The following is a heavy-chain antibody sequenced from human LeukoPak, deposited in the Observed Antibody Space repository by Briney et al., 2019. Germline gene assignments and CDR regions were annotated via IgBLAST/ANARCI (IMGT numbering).Heavy chain of an antibody. D-gene: IGHD3-10*01. J-gene: IGHJ4*02. CDR3: AKFVGLNGSGRGGYFDY. CDR2: ISGSGGST. Sequence: GGSLRLSCAASGFTFSSYAMSWVRQAPGKGLEWVSAISGSGGSTYYADSVKGRFTISRDNSKNTLYLQMNSLRAEDTAVYYCAKFVGLNGSGRGGYFDYWGQGTLVTVSS. V-gene: IGHV3-23*01. CDR1: GFTFSSYA.